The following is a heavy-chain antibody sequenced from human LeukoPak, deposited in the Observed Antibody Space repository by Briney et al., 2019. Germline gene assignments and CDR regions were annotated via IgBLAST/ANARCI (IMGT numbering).Heavy chain of an antibody. Sequence: GGSLRLSCAGSGFIFSNAWMNWVRQAPGKGLEWVGRVKSKYDGGTTDYAAHAKGRFTISRDDSKNTVYLQMNSLRTEDTAVYYCNTGGYYFDYWGQGTLVTVSS. V-gene: IGHV3-15*01. J-gene: IGHJ4*02. CDR2: VKSKYDGGTT. CDR3: NTGGYYFDY. CDR1: GFIFSNAW.